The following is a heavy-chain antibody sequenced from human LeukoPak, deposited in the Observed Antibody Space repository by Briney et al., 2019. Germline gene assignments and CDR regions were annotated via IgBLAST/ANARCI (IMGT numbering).Heavy chain of an antibody. V-gene: IGHV3-23*01. J-gene: IGHJ4*01. CDR2: ISADSAAT. D-gene: IGHD3-22*01. CDR3: ARRWDSSGPIDY. CDR1: GFNFGSYS. Sequence: GGSLRLSCAASGFNFGSYSMTWVRQAPGKGLEWVSVISADSAATFYADSVKGRFTISRDNSKNTVFLQMNSLRFEDTALYFCARRWDSSGPIDYWGQGTLVSVSS.